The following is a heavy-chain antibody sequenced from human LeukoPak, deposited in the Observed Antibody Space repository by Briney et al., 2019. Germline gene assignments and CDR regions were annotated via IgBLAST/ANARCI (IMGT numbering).Heavy chain of an antibody. Sequence: GGSLRPSCAASGFTFSTNWMTWVRQAPGKGLEWVANIKEDGSEKYYVDSVKGRFTISRDNAKNSLYLQMNSLRAEDTAVYYCARDEYNWNVDAFDIWGQGTVVTVSS. CDR2: IKEDGSEK. D-gene: IGHD1-20*01. V-gene: IGHV3-7*01. CDR3: ARDEYNWNVDAFDI. J-gene: IGHJ3*02. CDR1: GFTFSTNW.